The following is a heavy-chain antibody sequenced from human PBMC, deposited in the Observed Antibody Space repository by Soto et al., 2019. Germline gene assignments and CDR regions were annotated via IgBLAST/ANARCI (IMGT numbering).Heavy chain of an antibody. CDR1: WFTCVDSG. CDR2: IRNKDNNYAT. Sequence: PWGSMRLPCAAFWFTCVDSGIHWVLQASGKGLEWVGRIRNKDNNYATAYTASVKGRFTISRDDSKNTVYLQMSSLKIDDTAVYYCTSRRDWTAVDPFDYWGQGTLVTVSS. J-gene: IGHJ4*02. V-gene: IGHV3-73*01. CDR3: TSRRDWTAVDPFDY. D-gene: IGHD5-18*01.